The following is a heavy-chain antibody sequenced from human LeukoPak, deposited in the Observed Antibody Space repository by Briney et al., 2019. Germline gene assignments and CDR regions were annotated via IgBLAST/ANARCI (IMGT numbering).Heavy chain of an antibody. V-gene: IGHV4-39*07. J-gene: IGHJ6*02. Sequence: SETLSLTCTVSGGSISSSSYYWGWIRQPPGKGLEWIGSIYYSGSTNYNPSLKSRVTISVDTSKNQFSLKLSSVTAADTAVYYCARGLYGGYYEYYYGMDVWGQGTTVTVSS. CDR1: GGSISSSSYY. D-gene: IGHD2-2*02. CDR2: IYYSGST. CDR3: ARGLYGGYYEYYYGMDV.